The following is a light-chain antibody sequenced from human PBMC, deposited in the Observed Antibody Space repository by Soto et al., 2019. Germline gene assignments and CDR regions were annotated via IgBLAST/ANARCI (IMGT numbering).Light chain of an antibody. CDR1: SSDVGGYNY. J-gene: IGLJ2*01. CDR3: SSYTIISTLV. Sequence: QSALTQPASVSGSPGQSITISCTGTSSDVGGYNYVSWYQQHPGKAPKLMIYDVSNRPSGVSNRFSGSKSGSTASLTISGLQAEDEADYYCSSYTIISTLVFGGVTKLTVL. V-gene: IGLV2-14*01. CDR2: DVS.